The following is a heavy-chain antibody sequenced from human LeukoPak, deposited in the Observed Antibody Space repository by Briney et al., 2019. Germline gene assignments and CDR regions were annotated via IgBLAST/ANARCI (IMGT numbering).Heavy chain of an antibody. CDR3: ASTSSSGWYYFDY. CDR1: GGSISSYY. D-gene: IGHD6-19*01. CDR2: IYYSGST. Sequence: SETLSLTCTVSGGSISSYYWSWIRQPPGKGLEWIGCIYYSGSTNYNPSLKSRVTISVDTSKNQFSLKLSSVTAADTAVYYCASTSSSGWYYFDYWGQGTLVTVSS. V-gene: IGHV4-59*01. J-gene: IGHJ4*02.